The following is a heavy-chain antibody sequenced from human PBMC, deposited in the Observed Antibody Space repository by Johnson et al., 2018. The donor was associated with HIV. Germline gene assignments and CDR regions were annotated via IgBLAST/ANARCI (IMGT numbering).Heavy chain of an antibody. CDR3: AKDRAGRVGLASAFDV. CDR2: ISYDGSNK. V-gene: IGHV3-30*19. CDR1: GFTFSSYG. J-gene: IGHJ3*01. Sequence: VQLVESGGGVVQPGRSLRLSCAASGFTFSSYGMHWVRQAPGKGLEWVAVISYDGSNKYYADSVKGRFTISRDNSKNTLYLQRNSLRAEDTAVYYCAKDRAGRVGLASAFDVWGPGTMVTVSS. D-gene: IGHD2-21*01.